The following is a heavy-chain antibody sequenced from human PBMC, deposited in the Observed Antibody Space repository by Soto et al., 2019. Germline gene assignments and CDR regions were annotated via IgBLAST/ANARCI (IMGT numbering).Heavy chain of an antibody. V-gene: IGHV1-24*01. CDR3: ATDKRGSSWPRYYYGMDV. Sequence: ASVKVSCKASGYTLTELSMPRVRQAPGKGLEWMGGFDPEDGETIYAQKFQGRVTMTEDTSTDTAYMELSSLRSEDTAVYYCATDKRGSSWPRYYYGMDVWGQGTTVTVSS. D-gene: IGHD6-13*01. CDR1: GYTLTELS. CDR2: FDPEDGET. J-gene: IGHJ6*02.